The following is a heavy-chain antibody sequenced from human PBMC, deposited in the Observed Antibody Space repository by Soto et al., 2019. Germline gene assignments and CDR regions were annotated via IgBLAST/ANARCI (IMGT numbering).Heavy chain of an antibody. D-gene: IGHD3-9*01. J-gene: IGHJ6*02. V-gene: IGHV4-34*01. CDR2: INHSGST. CDR3: ARAGGLRYFDWLFSDGMDV. Sequence: PSETLSLTCAVYGGSFSGYYWSWIRQPPGKGLEWIGEINHSGSTNYNPSLKSRVTISVDTSKNQFSLKLSSVTAADTAVYYCARAGGLRYFDWLFSDGMDVWGQGTTVTVSS. CDR1: GGSFSGYY.